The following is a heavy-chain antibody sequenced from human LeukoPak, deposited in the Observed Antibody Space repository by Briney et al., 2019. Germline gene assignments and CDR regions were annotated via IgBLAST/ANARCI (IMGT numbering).Heavy chain of an antibody. V-gene: IGHV3-21*01. CDR1: GFTFSSYA. J-gene: IGHJ2*01. Sequence: PGGSLRLSCAASGFTFSSYAMSWVRQAPGKGLEWVSSISSSSDYRYYADSVKGRFTISRDNAKNSLYLQMNSLRAEDTAVYYCAVAGLSYWYFDLWGRGTLVTVSS. CDR2: ISSSSDYR. CDR3: AVAGLSYWYFDL. D-gene: IGHD6-19*01.